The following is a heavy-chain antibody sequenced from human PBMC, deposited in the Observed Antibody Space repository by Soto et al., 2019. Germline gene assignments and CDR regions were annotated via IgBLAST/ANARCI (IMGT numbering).Heavy chain of an antibody. J-gene: IGHJ6*02. D-gene: IGHD3-22*01. Sequence: PGGSLRLSCAPSGFTCSDHYMDWVRQAPGKGLEWVGRIRDKAHSYTTEYAASVRGRFTISRDESNNSLYLQMNSLKTEDTAVYYCAKDLSRYYYDSSGYYGFPYYYYYGMDVWGQGTTVTVSS. CDR3: AKDLSRYYYDSSGYYGFPYYYYYGMDV. CDR1: GFTCSDHY. CDR2: IRDKAHSYTT. V-gene: IGHV3-72*01.